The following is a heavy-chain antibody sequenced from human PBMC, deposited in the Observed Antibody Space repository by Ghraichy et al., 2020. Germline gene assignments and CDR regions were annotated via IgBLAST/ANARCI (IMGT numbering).Heavy chain of an antibody. D-gene: IGHD5-12*01. CDR1: GGSFSGYY. J-gene: IGHJ4*02. Sequence: SETLSLTCAVYGGSFSGYYWSWIRQPPGKGLEWIGEINHSGSTNYNPSLKSRVTISVDTSKNQFSLKLSSVTAADTAVYYCARQRGYDYYFDYWDQGTLVTVSS. V-gene: IGHV4-34*01. CDR2: INHSGST. CDR3: ARQRGYDYYFDY.